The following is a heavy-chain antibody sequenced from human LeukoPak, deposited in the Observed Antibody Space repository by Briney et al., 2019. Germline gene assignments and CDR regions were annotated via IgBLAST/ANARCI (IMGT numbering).Heavy chain of an antibody. J-gene: IGHJ4*02. V-gene: IGHV1-69*04. CDR1: GGTFSSYA. D-gene: IGHD6-13*01. CDR3: ARGGGGRGARIAAAGTAPSYFDY. CDR2: IIPILGIA. Sequence: SVKVSCKASGGTFSSYAISWVRQAPGQGLEWMGRIIPILGIANYAQKFQGRVTITADKSTSTAYMELSSLRSEDTAVYYCARGGGGRGARIAAAGTAPSYFDYWGQGTLVTVSS.